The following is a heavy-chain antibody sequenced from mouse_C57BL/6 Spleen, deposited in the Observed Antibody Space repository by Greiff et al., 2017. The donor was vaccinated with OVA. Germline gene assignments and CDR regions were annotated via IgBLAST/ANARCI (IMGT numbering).Heavy chain of an antibody. V-gene: IGHV1-81*01. CDR3: ARAGWDVFDY. D-gene: IGHD4-1*01. CDR1: GYTFTSYG. Sequence: QVQLKESGAELARPGASVKLSCKASGYTFTSYGISWVKQRTGQGLEWIGEIYPRSGNTYYNEKFKGKATLTAEKSSSTAYMELRSLTSEASAVYFCARAGWDVFDYWGQGTTLTVSS. CDR2: IYPRSGNT. J-gene: IGHJ2*01.